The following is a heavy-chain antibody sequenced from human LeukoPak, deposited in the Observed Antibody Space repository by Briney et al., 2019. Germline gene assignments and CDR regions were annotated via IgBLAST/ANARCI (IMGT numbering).Heavy chain of an antibody. D-gene: IGHD3-10*01. V-gene: IGHV3-30*18. J-gene: IGHJ4*02. CDR3: AKEYYYGSGLFDY. CDR1: GLTFSSYG. CDR2: ISYDGSNE. Sequence: GGSLRLSCAASGLTFSSYGMHWVRQSPGKGLEWVAVISYDGSNEYYADSVKGRFTISRDNSKNTLYLQMNSLRAEDTAVYYCAKEYYYGSGLFDYWGQGTLVTVSS.